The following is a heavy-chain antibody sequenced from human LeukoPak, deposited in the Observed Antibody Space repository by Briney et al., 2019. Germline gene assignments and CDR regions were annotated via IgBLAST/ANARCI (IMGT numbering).Heavy chain of an antibody. V-gene: IGHV1-69*13. CDR3: ARPHVEMATISYFDY. J-gene: IGHJ4*02. CDR1: GGTXSSYA. D-gene: IGHD5-24*01. CDR2: IIPIFGTA. Sequence: ASVKVSCKASGGTXSSYAISWVRQAPGQGLELMGGIIPIFGTANYAQKFQGRVTITADESTSTAYMELSSLRSEDTAVYYCARPHVEMATISYFDYWGQGTLVTVSS.